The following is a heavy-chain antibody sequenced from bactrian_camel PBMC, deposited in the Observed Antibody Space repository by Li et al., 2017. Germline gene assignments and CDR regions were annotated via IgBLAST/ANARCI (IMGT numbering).Heavy chain of an antibody. V-gene: IGHV3S1*01. CDR3: AARGLGADCSGPRRSSAEYVY. J-gene: IGHJ4*01. D-gene: IGHD3*01. Sequence: HVQLVESGGGLVQPGGSLRLSCAASGFTFSSSWMYWVRQAPGKGLEWVSGINKGGDSTGYADSVKGRFTISQGNAENTLYLQMNSLKSEDTATYFCAARGLGADCSGPRRSSAEYVYWGQGTQVTVS. CDR2: INKGGDST. CDR1: GFTFSSSW.